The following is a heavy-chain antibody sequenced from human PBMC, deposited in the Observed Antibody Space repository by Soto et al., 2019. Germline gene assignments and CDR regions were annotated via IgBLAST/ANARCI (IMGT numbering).Heavy chain of an antibody. CDR2: ISAYNGNT. CDR1: GYTFTSYG. Sequence: ASVKVSCKASGYTFTSYGISWVRQAPGQGLEWMGWISAYNGNTNYAQKLQGRVTMTTDTSTSTAYMELRSLRSDETAVYYCARVADILTGYDVDYWGQGTLVTVSS. CDR3: ARVADILTGYDVDY. V-gene: IGHV1-18*01. J-gene: IGHJ4*02. D-gene: IGHD3-9*01.